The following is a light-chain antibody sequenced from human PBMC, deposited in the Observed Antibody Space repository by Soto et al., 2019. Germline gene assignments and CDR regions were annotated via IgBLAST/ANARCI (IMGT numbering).Light chain of an antibody. V-gene: IGKV3-15*01. Sequence: VMTQSPLSLPVTTGEPATVPXRASQSFSRKLAWYQQKHGXAPRXXXYGXSTMATGIPARLSGSGSGTDFTLTISSLQPEYFATYYCQQLWTDTRTFGGGTKVDI. CDR3: QQLWTDTRT. CDR2: GXS. CDR1: QSFSRK. J-gene: IGKJ4*01.